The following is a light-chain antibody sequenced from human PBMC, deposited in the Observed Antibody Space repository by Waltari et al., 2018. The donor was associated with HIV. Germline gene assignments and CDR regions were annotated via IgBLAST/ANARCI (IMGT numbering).Light chain of an antibody. Sequence: SYELTQPPSVSVSPGQTARITCSGDALPNQYAYWYQQKPGQAPVLVIYKDSERPSGIPERFSGSSSGTTGTLTISGVQAEDEADYFCQSADSSGTYLYVFGTGTKVTVL. CDR2: KDS. J-gene: IGLJ1*01. V-gene: IGLV3-25*03. CDR3: QSADSSGTYLYV. CDR1: ALPNQY.